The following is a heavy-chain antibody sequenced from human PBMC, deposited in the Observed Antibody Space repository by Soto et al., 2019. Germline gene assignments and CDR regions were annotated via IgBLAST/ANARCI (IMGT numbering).Heavy chain of an antibody. CDR3: ARDGRLRYFDWLLSPLES. V-gene: IGHV3-48*02. J-gene: IGHJ5*02. CDR1: GFTFSSYS. CDR2: ISSSSSTI. Sequence: PGGSLRLSCAASGFTFSSYSMNWVRQAPGKGLEWVSYISSSSSTIYYADSVKGRFTISRDNAKNSLYLQMNSLRDEDTAVYYCARDGRLRYFDWLLSPLESWGQGTLVTVSS. D-gene: IGHD3-9*01.